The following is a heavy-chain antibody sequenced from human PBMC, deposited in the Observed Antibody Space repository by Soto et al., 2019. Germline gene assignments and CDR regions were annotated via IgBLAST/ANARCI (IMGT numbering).Heavy chain of an antibody. CDR1: GFTFSSYA. D-gene: IGHD6-13*01. J-gene: IGHJ4*02. CDR2: ISYDGSNK. Sequence: QVQLVESGGGVVQPGRSLRLSCAASGFTFSSYAMHWVRQAPGKGLEWVAVISYDGSNKYYADSVKGRFTISRDNSKNTLYLQMNSLRAEDTAVYYWAREGIAFDYWGQGTLVTVSS. V-gene: IGHV3-30-3*01. CDR3: AREGIAFDY.